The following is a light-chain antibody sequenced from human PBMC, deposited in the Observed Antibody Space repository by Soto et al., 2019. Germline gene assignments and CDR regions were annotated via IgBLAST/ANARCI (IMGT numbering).Light chain of an antibody. CDR3: QQYYSLPLT. V-gene: IGKV4-1*01. CDR2: WAS. J-gene: IGKJ4*01. CDR1: QSVLYDSNNKNY. Sequence: DIVMSQSPDSLAASLGERATINCKSSQSVLYDSNNKNYLAWYRQKPGQPPELLIYWASMRESGVPDRFSGSGSGTDFTLTITRLQAEDVAVYYCQQYYSLPLTFGGGTKVEIK.